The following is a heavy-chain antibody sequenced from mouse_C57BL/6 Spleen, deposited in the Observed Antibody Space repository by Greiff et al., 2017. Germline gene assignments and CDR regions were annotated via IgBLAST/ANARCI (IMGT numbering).Heavy chain of an antibody. CDR1: GFTFSDYG. Sequence: EVKVVESGGGLVKPGGSLKLSCAASGFTFSDYGMHWVRQAPETGLEWVAYISSGSSTIYSEDTVKGRFTSSRHNATNTLFLQMPSLRSEDTAMYFCARLAMDYGGQGTSVTVSA. CDR2: ISSGSSTI. J-gene: IGHJ4*01. CDR3: ARLAMDY. V-gene: IGHV5-17*01.